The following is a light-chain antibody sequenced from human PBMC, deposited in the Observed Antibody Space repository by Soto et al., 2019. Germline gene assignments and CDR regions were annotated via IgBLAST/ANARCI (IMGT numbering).Light chain of an antibody. CDR2: DAS. V-gene: IGKV1-5*01. CDR3: QQYNSYST. CDR1: QSISSW. Sequence: DIQMTQSHSTLSACVGDKVAITCRASQSISSWLAWYQQKPGKAPKLLIYDASSLESGVPSRFSGSGSGTEFTLTISSLQPDDFATYYCQQYNSYSTFGQGTKVDIK. J-gene: IGKJ1*01.